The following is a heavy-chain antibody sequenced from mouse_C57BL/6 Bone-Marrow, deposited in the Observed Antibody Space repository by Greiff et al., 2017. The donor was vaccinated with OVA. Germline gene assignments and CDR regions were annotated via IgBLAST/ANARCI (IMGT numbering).Heavy chain of an antibody. CDR3: ARSGPYYYAMDY. D-gene: IGHD3-1*01. J-gene: IGHJ4*01. CDR1: GYTFTSYG. CDR2: IYPRSGNT. Sequence: VMLVESGAELARPGASVKLSCKASGYTFTSYGISWVKQRTGQGLEWIGEIYPRSGNTYYNEKFKGKATLTADKSSSTAYMELRSLTSEDSAVYFCARSGPYYYAMDYWGQGTSVTVSS. V-gene: IGHV1-81*01.